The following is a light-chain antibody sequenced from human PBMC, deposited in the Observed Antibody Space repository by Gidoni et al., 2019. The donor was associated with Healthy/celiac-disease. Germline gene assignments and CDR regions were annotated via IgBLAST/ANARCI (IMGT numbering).Light chain of an antibody. CDR3: CSYAGSSILV. J-gene: IGLJ2*01. CDR2: EVS. CDR1: SSDVGSYNL. V-gene: IGLV2-23*02. Sequence: QSALTQPASVSGSPGQSITIQCTGTSSDVGSYNLVSWYQQHPGKAPKLMIYEVSKRPSGVSNRFSGSKSGNTASLTISGLQAEDEADYYCCSYAGSSILVFGGGTKLTVL.